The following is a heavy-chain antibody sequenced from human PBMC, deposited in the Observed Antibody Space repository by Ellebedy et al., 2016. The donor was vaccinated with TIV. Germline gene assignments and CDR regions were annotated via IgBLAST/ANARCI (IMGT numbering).Heavy chain of an antibody. CDR1: GYTFTTYW. Sequence: GESLKISCTGSGYTFTTYWIGWVRQMPGRGLEWMGIINPEDSDTRYSPSFQGQVTMSVDKSISTAYLQWSSPKASDTAMYYCARQGPGVVMDYWGQGALVTVSS. CDR2: INPEDSDT. V-gene: IGHV5-51*01. CDR3: ARQGPGVVMDY. D-gene: IGHD3-3*01. J-gene: IGHJ4*02.